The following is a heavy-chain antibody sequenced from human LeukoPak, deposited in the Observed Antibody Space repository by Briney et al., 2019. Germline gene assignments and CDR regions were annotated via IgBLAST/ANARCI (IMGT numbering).Heavy chain of an antibody. V-gene: IGHV3-21*01. CDR2: ISSSSSYI. J-gene: IGHJ4*02. D-gene: IGHD2-2*02. Sequence: GGSLRLSCAASGFTFSSYSMNWVRQAPGKGLEWVSSISSSSSYIYYADSVKGRFTISRDNAKNSLYLQMNSLRAEDTAVYYCAREQGICSSTSCYTGDFDYWGQGTLVTVSS. CDR3: AREQGICSSTSCYTGDFDY. CDR1: GFTFSSYS.